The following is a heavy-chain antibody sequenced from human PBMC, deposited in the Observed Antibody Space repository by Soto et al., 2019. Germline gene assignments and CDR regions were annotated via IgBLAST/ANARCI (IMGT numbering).Heavy chain of an antibody. V-gene: IGHV4-59*01. J-gene: IGHJ5*02. CDR3: AKSHYDSSGYYIIDH. CDR2: FCYTGST. CDR1: GGSFSGYY. D-gene: IGHD3-22*01. Sequence: PSETLSLTCVVYGGSFSGYYWSWIRQSPGKGLEWIGYFCYTGSTNYNPSLKSRVTISVDRSKTQCSLKLTSVTAADTAVYYCAKSHYDSSGYYIIDHWGQGTLVTVSS.